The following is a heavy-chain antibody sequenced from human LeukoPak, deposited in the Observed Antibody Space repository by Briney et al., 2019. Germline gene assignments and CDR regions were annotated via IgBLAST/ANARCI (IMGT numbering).Heavy chain of an antibody. CDR1: GFTFSSYW. V-gene: IGHV3-7*01. Sequence: GCLRLSCAASGFTFSSYWMSWVRQAPGKGLGWVANIKQDGSEKYYVDSVKGRFTISRDNAKNSLYLQMNSLRAEDTAVYYCARECAGAECSRWYEFDYWGQGTLVTVSS. J-gene: IGHJ4*02. CDR3: ARECAGAECSRWYEFDY. CDR2: IKQDGSEK. D-gene: IGHD6-13*01.